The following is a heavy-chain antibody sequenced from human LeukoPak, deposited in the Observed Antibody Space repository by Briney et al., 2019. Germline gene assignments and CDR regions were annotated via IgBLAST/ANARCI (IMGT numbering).Heavy chain of an antibody. Sequence: GGSLRLSCAASGFTFSRYWMSWVRQGPGKGLEWVAVISYDGSIKYYADSVKGRFTTSRDNSKNMLYLQMNSLSAEDTAVYYCARGPGYSSGWYVLSVDYWGQGTLVTVSS. CDR2: ISYDGSIK. D-gene: IGHD6-19*01. CDR3: ARGPGYSSGWYVLSVDY. J-gene: IGHJ4*02. CDR1: GFTFSRYW. V-gene: IGHV3-30-3*01.